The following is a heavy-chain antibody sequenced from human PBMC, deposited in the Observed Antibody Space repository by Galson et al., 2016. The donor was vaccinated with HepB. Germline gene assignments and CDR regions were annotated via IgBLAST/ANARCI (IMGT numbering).Heavy chain of an antibody. CDR2: VYYSGAT. CDR3: ARRTYGSGIDY. Sequence: SETLSLTCTVSGGPINSNNGYWGWVRQPPGKGLEWIGTVYYSGATFHNTSLKSRVTIFVDKSKNQLSLKLNSVTAADTAVYYCARRTYGSGIDYWGQGTTVTVSS. V-gene: IGHV4-39*01. J-gene: IGHJ4*02. D-gene: IGHD3-10*01. CDR1: GGPINSNNGY.